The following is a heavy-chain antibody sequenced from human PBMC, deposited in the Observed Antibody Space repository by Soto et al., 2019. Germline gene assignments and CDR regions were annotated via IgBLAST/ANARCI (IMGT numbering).Heavy chain of an antibody. V-gene: IGHV1-18*01. D-gene: IGHD2-21*01. CDR1: GYIFNKYG. Sequence: RASVKVSCKASGYIFNKYGFNWVRQAPGQGLEWMGRISAFNGYTNFAQKFQGRVTLTTDTSTNTAYMELSSLRSDDTAIYYCARARGVVIPAGTPDAFDVWGKGPMGTV. J-gene: IGHJ3*01. CDR3: ARARGVVIPAGTPDAFDV. CDR2: ISAFNGYT.